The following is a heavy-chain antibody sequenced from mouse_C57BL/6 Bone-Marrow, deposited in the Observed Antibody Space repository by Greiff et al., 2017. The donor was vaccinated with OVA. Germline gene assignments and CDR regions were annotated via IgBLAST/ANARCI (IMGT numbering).Heavy chain of an antibody. V-gene: IGHV1-7*01. D-gene: IGHD1-1*01. Sequence: QVQLKESGAELAKPGASVKLSCKASGYTFTSYWMHWVKQRPGQGLEWIGYINPSSGYTKYNQKFKDKATLTADKSSSTAYMQLSSLTYEDSAVYYCATPQFITTVVGYFDVWGTGTTVTVSS. J-gene: IGHJ1*03. CDR3: ATPQFITTVVGYFDV. CDR1: GYTFTSYW. CDR2: INPSSGYT.